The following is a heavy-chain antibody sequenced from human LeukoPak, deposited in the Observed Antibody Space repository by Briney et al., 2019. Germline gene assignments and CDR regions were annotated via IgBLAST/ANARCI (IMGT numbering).Heavy chain of an antibody. Sequence: GGSLGLSCAASGFTFRNYVIHWVRQVPGKGLVWVSHINSDGSWTSYADSVKGRFTISKDNAKNTVYLQMNSLRAEDTAVYYCVSFYETYWGRGTLVTVPS. CDR3: VSFYETY. CDR1: GFTFRNYV. J-gene: IGHJ4*02. CDR2: INSDGSWT. V-gene: IGHV3-74*01. D-gene: IGHD2/OR15-2a*01.